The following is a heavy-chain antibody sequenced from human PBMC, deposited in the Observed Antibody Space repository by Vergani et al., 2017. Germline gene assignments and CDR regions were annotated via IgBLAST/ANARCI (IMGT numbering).Heavy chain of an antibody. J-gene: IGHJ4*02. CDR2: IRSKAYGGTT. D-gene: IGHD3-22*01. CDR1: GFTFGDYA. V-gene: IGHV3-49*03. CDR3: SKDPGYYEKSSGYDY. Sequence: EVQLVESGGGLVQPGRSLRLSCTASGFTFGDYAMSWFRQAPGKGLEWVGFIRSKAYGGTTEYAASVKGRYTISRDNSKNTLYLQMNSMRAEDTAVYYCSKDPGYYEKSSGYDYWGQGTLVTVSS.